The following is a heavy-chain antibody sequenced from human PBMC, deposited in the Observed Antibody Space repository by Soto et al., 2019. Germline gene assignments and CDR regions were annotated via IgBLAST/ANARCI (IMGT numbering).Heavy chain of an antibody. CDR2: IWYDGSQK. CDR3: VKDHCGGDCYSEPYFDF. Sequence: PGGSLRLSCAASGFTFSTYGMRWVRQATGKGLEWMTVIWYDGSQKYYGDSVNGRFTISRDNSKNTVYLQMNSLRVEDTAVYYCVKDHCGGDCYSEPYFDFWGRGSQVTVSS. CDR1: GFTFSTYG. D-gene: IGHD2-21*02. V-gene: IGHV3-33*06. J-gene: IGHJ4*02.